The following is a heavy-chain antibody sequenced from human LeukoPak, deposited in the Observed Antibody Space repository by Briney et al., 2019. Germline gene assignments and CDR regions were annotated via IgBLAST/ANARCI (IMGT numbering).Heavy chain of an antibody. D-gene: IGHD3-10*02. CDR3: AKELDTMFFDY. CDR2: AGWAGGTT. Sequence: GRSLRLSCATSGFNFDRHTIHWVRQAPGKGLEWVSLAGWAGGTTFYSDSVRGRFTISRDSGRKSVYLQMNSLTTDDTAFYFCAKELDTMFFDYWGQGALVTVSS. V-gene: IGHV3-43*01. CDR1: GFNFDRHT. J-gene: IGHJ4*02.